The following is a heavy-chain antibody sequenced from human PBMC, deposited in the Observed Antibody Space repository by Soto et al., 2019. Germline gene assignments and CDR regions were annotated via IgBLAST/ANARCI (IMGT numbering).Heavy chain of an antibody. CDR3: TRSGSFDY. D-gene: IGHD1-26*01. Sequence: ASVKVSCKASGFTFNSYFMHWVRQAPGQRPEWMGWINAGNGNTKYSQQFQGRVTITRDTSASTAYMELSSLRSEDTAVYYCTRSGSFDYWGQGTPVTVSS. CDR1: GFTFNSYF. V-gene: IGHV1-3*01. J-gene: IGHJ4*02. CDR2: INAGNGNT.